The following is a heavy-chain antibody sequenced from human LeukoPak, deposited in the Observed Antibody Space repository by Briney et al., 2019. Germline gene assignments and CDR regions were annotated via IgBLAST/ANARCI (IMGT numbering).Heavy chain of an antibody. CDR3: ARKYDFWSGYTDY. Sequence: GGSLRLSCAASGFTFSSYSMNWVRQAPGKGLEWVSSISSSSSYIYYADSVKGRFTISRDNAKNSLYLQMNSLRAEDTAVYYCARKYDFWSGYTDYWGQGTLVTVSS. CDR2: ISSSSSYI. D-gene: IGHD3-3*01. CDR1: GFTFSSYS. V-gene: IGHV3-21*01. J-gene: IGHJ4*02.